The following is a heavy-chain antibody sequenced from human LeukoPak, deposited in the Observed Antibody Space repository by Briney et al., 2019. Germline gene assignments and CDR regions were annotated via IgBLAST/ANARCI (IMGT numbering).Heavy chain of an antibody. CDR3: ARDGTDY. CDR2: IYSGGST. V-gene: IGHV3-53*01. J-gene: IGHJ4*02. CDR1: GFTFRSYW. Sequence: GGSLRLSCAASGFTFRSYWMSWVRQAPGKGLEWVSVIYSGGSTYYADSVKGRFTISRDNSKNTLYLQMNSLRAEDTAVYYCARDGTDYWGQGTLVTVSS.